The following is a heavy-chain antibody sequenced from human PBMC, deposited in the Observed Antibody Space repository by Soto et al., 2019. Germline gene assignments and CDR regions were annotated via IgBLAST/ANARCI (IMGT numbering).Heavy chain of an antibody. D-gene: IGHD3-9*01. V-gene: IGHV3-48*03. CDR2: ISSSGSNI. CDR1: GFTFSSYE. J-gene: IGHJ4*02. Sequence: GGSLRLSCAASGFTFSSYEMNWVRQAPGKGLEWVSYISSSGSNIYYADSVKGRFTISRDNAKNSLYLQMNSLRAEDTAVYYCARLVRYIDWLSNYYFDYWGQGTLVTVSS. CDR3: ARLVRYIDWLSNYYFDY.